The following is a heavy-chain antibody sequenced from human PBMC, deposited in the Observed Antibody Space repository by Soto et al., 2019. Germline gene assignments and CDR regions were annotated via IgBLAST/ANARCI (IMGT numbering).Heavy chain of an antibody. CDR1: GFTFSSYA. CDR3: AREGFDP. Sequence: PGGSLRLSCADSGFTFSSYAMHWVRQAPGKGLEWVAVISYDGSNKYYADSVKGRFTISRDNSKNTLYLQMNSLRAEDTAVYYCAREGFDPWGQGTLVTVSS. J-gene: IGHJ5*02. V-gene: IGHV3-30-3*01. CDR2: ISYDGSNK.